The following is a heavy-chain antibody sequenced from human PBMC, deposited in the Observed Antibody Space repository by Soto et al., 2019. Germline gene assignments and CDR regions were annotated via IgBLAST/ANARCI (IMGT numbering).Heavy chain of an antibody. J-gene: IGHJ4*02. CDR1: GYTFTTYG. CDR2: ISTYNGNK. D-gene: IGHD5-12*01. CDR3: ARDRLYGGYEACAY. V-gene: IGHV1-18*01. Sequence: ASVKVSCKASGYTFTTYGSTWVRPAPAQALEWMGWISTYNGNKNYEQKFQGRVTMTTHTSTSTGYMELRSLRSDDTAVYYFARDRLYGGYEACAYCGQGTLVTVSS.